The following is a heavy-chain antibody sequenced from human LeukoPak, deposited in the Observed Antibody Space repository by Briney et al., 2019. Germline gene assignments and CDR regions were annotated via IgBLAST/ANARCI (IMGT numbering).Heavy chain of an antibody. CDR1: GFTFSSYA. D-gene: IGHD6-13*01. V-gene: IGHV3-23*01. CDR2: ISGSGGGT. CDR3: AKKAGAAAAGTGGYYFDY. Sequence: GGSLRLSCAASGFTFSSYAMSWVRQAPGKGLEWVSAISGSGGGTYYADSVKGRFTISRDNSKNTLYLQMNSLRAEDTAVYYCAKKAGAAAAGTGGYYFDYWGQGTLVTVSP. J-gene: IGHJ4*02.